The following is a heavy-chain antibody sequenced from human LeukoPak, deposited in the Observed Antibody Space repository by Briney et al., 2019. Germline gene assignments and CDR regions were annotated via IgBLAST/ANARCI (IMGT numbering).Heavy chain of an antibody. Sequence: PGGSLRLSCAASGFTFSSYSMNWVRQAPGKGLEWVSYISSSSSTIYYADSVKGRFTISRDNAKNSLYLQMNSLRDEDTAVYYCARAIGSSWVQKRFDYWGQGTLVTVSS. CDR3: ARAIGSSWVQKRFDY. D-gene: IGHD6-13*01. CDR2: ISSSSSTI. V-gene: IGHV3-48*02. CDR1: GFTFSSYS. J-gene: IGHJ4*02.